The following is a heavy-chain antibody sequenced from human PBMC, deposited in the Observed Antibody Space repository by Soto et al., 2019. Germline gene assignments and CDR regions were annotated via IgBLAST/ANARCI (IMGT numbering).Heavy chain of an antibody. CDR3: AREFEWSGKIRVTPSFYYYYMDV. CDR2: INPSGGST. V-gene: IGHV1-46*03. J-gene: IGHJ6*03. D-gene: IGHD3-3*01. CDR1: GYTFTSYY. Sequence: ASVKVSCKASGYTFTSYYMHWVRQAPGQGLEWMGVINPSGGSTSYAQKFQGRVTMTRDTSTSTVYMELSSLRSEDTAVYYCAREFEWSGKIRVTPSFYYYYMDVWGKGTSVTASS.